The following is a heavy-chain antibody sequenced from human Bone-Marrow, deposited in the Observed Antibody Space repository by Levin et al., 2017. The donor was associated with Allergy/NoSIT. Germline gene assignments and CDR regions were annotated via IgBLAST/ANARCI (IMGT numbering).Heavy chain of an antibody. CDR3: ASWAMFYYDGSDFDYFYYGMDV. J-gene: IGHJ6*02. Sequence: GESLKISRAASGLSFSNYDMNWVRQAPGKGLEWVSSISGGSSRIYYADSVKGRFTISRDNAKNSLYLQMNSLRVEDTAVYYCASWAMFYYDGSDFDYFYYGMDVWGQGTTVTVSS. D-gene: IGHD3-16*01. CDR1: GLSFSNYD. CDR2: ISGGSSRI. V-gene: IGHV3-21*06.